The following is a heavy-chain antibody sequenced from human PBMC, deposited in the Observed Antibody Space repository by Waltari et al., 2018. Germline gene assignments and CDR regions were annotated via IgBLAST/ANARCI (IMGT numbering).Heavy chain of an antibody. V-gene: IGHV3-23*01. Sequence: EVQLLESGGGLVQPGGSLRLSCAASGFTFSSYAMSWVRQAPGKGLDRVSAISGSGGSTYDSDSCKGRFTISRDNSKNTLYLQMNSLRAEDTAVYYCAKGYYVYYWGQGTLVTVSS. CDR3: AKGYYVYY. CDR2: ISGSGGST. CDR1: GFTFSSYA. J-gene: IGHJ4*02.